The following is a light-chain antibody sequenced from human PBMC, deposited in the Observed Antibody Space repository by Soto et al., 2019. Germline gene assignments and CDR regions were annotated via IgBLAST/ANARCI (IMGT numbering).Light chain of an antibody. Sequence: EIVLTQSPRTLSLSPGERGTLSCRASQNLGTLYLAWFQQKSGQAPRLLIYSASRRATGIPDRFTGSGSGTDFTLTISGLQSEDSAVYFCQQYNNWPFSFGQGTRLAI. CDR1: QNLGTLY. V-gene: IGKV3-20*01. J-gene: IGKJ5*01. CDR3: QQYNNWPFS. CDR2: SAS.